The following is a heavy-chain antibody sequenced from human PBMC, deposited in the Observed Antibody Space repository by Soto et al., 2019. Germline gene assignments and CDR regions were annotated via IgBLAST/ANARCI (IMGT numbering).Heavy chain of an antibody. J-gene: IGHJ6*03. D-gene: IGHD3-3*01. CDR2: IYYSGST. CDR3: ARVRAPRITIFGVGRDRGHYYYYMDV. Sequence: SETLSLTCTVSGGSISSYYWSWIRQPPGKGLEGIGYIYYSGSTNYNPSLKSRVTISVDTSKNQFSLKLSSVTAADTAVYYCARVRAPRITIFGVGRDRGHYYYYMDVWGKGTTVTVSS. CDR1: GGSISSYY. V-gene: IGHV4-59*01.